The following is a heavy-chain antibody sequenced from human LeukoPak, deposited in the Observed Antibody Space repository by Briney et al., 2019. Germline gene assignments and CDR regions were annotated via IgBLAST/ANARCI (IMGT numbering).Heavy chain of an antibody. CDR2: MNPNSGNT. CDR3: ASWEVVAAPPGNWFDP. J-gene: IGHJ5*02. CDR1: GYTFTSYD. D-gene: IGHD2-15*01. Sequence: ASVKVSCKASGYTFTSYDINWVGQATGQGREWLGWMNPNSGNTGYAQKFQGRVTMTRSTSISTAYMELSSLRSEDTAVYYRASWEVVAAPPGNWFDPWGQGTLVTVSS. V-gene: IGHV1-8*01.